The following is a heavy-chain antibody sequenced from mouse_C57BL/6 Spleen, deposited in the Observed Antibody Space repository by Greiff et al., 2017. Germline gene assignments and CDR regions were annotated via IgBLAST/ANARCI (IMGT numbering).Heavy chain of an antibody. CDR2: ISYDGSN. J-gene: IGHJ1*03. V-gene: IGHV3-6*01. CDR3: AREDDGYYWYFDV. D-gene: IGHD2-3*01. CDR1: GYSITSGYY. Sequence: DVHLVESGPGLVKPSQSLSLTCSVTGYSITSGYYWNWIRQFPGNKLEWMGYISYDGSNNYNPSLKNRISITRDTSKNQFFLKLNSVTTEDTATYYCAREDDGYYWYFDVWGTGTTVTVSS.